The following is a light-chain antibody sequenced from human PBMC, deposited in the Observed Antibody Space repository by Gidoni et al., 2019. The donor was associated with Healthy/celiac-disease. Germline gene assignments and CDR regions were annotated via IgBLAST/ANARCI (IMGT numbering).Light chain of an antibody. CDR3: QQYNNWPLYT. CDR2: GAS. CDR1: QSVSRN. Sequence: EIVMTQSPATLSVSPGERATLSCRASQSVSRNLAWYQQKPSQAPRLLIYGASTRATGIPSRFSGSVSGTEFTLTISSLQSEDFTVYYCQQYNNWPLYTFGQGTKLEIK. J-gene: IGKJ2*01. V-gene: IGKV3-15*01.